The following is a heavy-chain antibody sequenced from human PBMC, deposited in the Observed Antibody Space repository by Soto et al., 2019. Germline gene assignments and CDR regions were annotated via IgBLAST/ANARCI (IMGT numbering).Heavy chain of an antibody. Sequence: ASVKVSCKASGYTFTSYYMHWVRQAPGQGLEWTGIINPSGGSTSYAQKFQGRVTMTRDTSTSTVYMELSSLRSEDTAVYYCARERRLVVLWSNDAFDIWGQGTMVTVSS. CDR1: GYTFTSYY. CDR3: ARERRLVVLWSNDAFDI. J-gene: IGHJ3*02. D-gene: IGHD3-10*01. V-gene: IGHV1-46*01. CDR2: INPSGGST.